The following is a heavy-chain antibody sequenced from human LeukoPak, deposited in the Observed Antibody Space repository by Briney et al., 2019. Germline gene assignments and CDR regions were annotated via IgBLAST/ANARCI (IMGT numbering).Heavy chain of an antibody. CDR2: ILHDGSSL. Sequence: GGSVRLSCAASGFTFSSYGMHWVRQAPGRGLEGRAVILHDGSSLYYADSMKGRFTISRDNSVNTLYLQMSSLRTEDTDVYYCTKDRSTSNILTGYQDKWGQGTLVTVPS. V-gene: IGHV3-30*18. J-gene: IGHJ4*02. CDR3: TKDRSTSNILTGYQDK. CDR1: GFTFSSYG. D-gene: IGHD3-9*01.